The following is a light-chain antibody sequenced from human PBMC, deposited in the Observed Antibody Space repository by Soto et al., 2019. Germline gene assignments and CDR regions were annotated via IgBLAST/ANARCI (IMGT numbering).Light chain of an antibody. CDR2: GAS. Sequence: EIVLTQSPGTLSLSAGERASLFFRASAGVSSRLAWYQQKSGQAPRILISGASSRDTGIPDRFSGSGSGTDFTLIISRLEPEDFELYYCQQYGSQPITFGQGTRLEIK. J-gene: IGKJ5*01. V-gene: IGKV3-20*01. CDR1: AGVSSR. CDR3: QQYGSQPIT.